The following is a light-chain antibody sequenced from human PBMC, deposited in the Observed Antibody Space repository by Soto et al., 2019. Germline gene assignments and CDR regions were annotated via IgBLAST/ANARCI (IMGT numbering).Light chain of an antibody. CDR1: KSLSGW. V-gene: IGKV1-5*03. J-gene: IGKJ2*01. CDR3: LQYNRLYT. CDR2: KTS. Sequence: DIPMTQSPSTLSASVGDRVTITCRASKSLSGWLAWYQQKPGKAPKLLIYKTSSLESGVPSRFSGSASGTEFTLTIRSLQPDDFATYYCLQYNRLYTFGQGTKLEIK.